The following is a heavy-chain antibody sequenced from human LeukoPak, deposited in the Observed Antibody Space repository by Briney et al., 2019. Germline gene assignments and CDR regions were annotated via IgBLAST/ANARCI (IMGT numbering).Heavy chain of an antibody. CDR3: ARSYSSSDHYYYGMDV. CDR2: INYIRTT. V-gene: IGHV4-59*08. J-gene: IGHJ6*02. CDR1: GGSISSYC. Sequence: SETLSLTCTVSGGSISSYCWNWIRQPPGKGLEWIGYINYIRTTDYNPSLKSRVTISLDTSKNRFSLKLSSVTAADTAMYYCARSYSSSDHYYYGMDVWGQGTTVTVSS. D-gene: IGHD6-13*01.